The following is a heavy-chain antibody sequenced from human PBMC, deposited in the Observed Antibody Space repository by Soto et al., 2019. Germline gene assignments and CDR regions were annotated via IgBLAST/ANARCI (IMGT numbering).Heavy chain of an antibody. V-gene: IGHV3-49*04. Sequence: GGSLRLSCTGSGFTFGSYALSWVRQAPGKGLEWVGVIRSEANGGTTDYAASVKGRITISRDDSKSIAYMEINSLQTEDTAVYYCTRYYYESSGYYVYWGQGALVTVSS. CDR2: IRSEANGGTT. CDR1: GFTFGSYA. CDR3: TRYYYESSGYYVY. J-gene: IGHJ4*02. D-gene: IGHD3-22*01.